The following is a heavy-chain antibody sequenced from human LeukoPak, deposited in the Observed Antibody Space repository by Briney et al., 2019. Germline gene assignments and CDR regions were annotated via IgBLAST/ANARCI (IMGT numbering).Heavy chain of an antibody. CDR1: GYTFTGYY. J-gene: IGHJ4*02. CDR3: ARDMEDSWSVPIGYFDY. Sequence: GASVKVSCKASGYTFTGYYMHWVRQAPGQGLEWMGWINPNSGGTNYAQKFQGRVTMTRDTSISTAYMELSRLRSDDTAVYYCARDMEDSWSVPIGYFDYWGQGTLVTVSS. CDR2: INPNSGGT. V-gene: IGHV1-2*02. D-gene: IGHD3-3*01.